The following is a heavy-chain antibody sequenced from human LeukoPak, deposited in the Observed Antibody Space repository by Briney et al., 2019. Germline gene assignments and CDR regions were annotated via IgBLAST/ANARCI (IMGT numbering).Heavy chain of an antibody. CDR1: GFSFRSSG. CDR3: ARTLQLWSETEPDYFDY. Sequence: PGGSLRLSCAASGFSFRSSGMHWVRQAPGKGLEWVAVISYDGSNKYYADSVKGRFTISRDNSKNTLYLQMNSLRAEDTAVYYCARTLQLWSETEPDYFDYWGQGTLVTVSS. V-gene: IGHV3-30*19. D-gene: IGHD5-18*01. J-gene: IGHJ4*02. CDR2: ISYDGSNK.